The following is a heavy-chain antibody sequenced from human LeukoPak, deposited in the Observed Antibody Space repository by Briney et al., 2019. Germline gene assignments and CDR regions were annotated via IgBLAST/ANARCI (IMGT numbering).Heavy chain of an antibody. CDR3: ARARSPSSGYLLRDHNWFDP. Sequence: GASLKVSCKASGGTFSSYAFSWVRQAPGQGLEWMGGIIPIFGTANYAQKFQGRVTITTDESTSTAYMELSSLRSEDTAVYYCARARSPSSGYLLRDHNWFDPWGQGTLVTVSS. D-gene: IGHD3-22*01. J-gene: IGHJ5*02. CDR1: GGTFSSYA. V-gene: IGHV1-69*05. CDR2: IIPIFGTA.